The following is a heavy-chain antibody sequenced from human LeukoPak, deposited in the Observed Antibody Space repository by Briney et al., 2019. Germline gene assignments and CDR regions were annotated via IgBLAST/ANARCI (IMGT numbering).Heavy chain of an antibody. V-gene: IGHV4-59*08. CDR2: IYYSGST. J-gene: IGHJ6*02. CDR3: ARLPLLTYYYYGMDV. Sequence: SETLSLTCTVSGGSISSYYWSWIRQPPGKGLEWIGYIYYSGSTNYNPSLKNRVTISVDTSKNQFSLKLSSVTAADTAVYYCARLPLLTYYYYGMDVWGQGTTVTVSS. CDR1: GGSISSYY. D-gene: IGHD2-2*01.